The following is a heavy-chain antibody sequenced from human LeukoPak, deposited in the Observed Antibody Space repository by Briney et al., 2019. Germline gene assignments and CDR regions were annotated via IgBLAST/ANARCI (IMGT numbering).Heavy chain of an antibody. J-gene: IGHJ4*02. V-gene: IGHV4-34*01. CDR1: GGSFSGYY. Sequence: SETLSLTCAVYGGSFSGYYWSWIRQPPGKGLEWIGEINHSGSTNYNPSLKSLVTISVDTSKNQFSLKLSSVTAADTAVYYCARAGSGLPEYYFDYWGQGTLVTVSS. D-gene: IGHD2-15*01. CDR3: ARAGSGLPEYYFDY. CDR2: INHSGST.